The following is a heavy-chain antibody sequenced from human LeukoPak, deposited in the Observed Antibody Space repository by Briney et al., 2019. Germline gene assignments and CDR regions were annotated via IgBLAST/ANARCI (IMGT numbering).Heavy chain of an antibody. CDR1: GFTFSSYS. J-gene: IGHJ4*02. V-gene: IGHV3-21*01. D-gene: IGHD4-17*01. Sequence: PGGSLRLSCAASGFTFSSYSMNWVRQAPGKGLEWVSSISSSSSYIYYADSVKGRFTISRDNAKNSLYLQMNSLRAEDTAVYYCASFTVTTPFDYWGQGTLVTVSS. CDR2: ISSSSSYI. CDR3: ASFTVTTPFDY.